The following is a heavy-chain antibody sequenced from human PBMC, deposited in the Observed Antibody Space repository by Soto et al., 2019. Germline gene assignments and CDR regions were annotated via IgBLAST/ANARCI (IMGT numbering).Heavy chain of an antibody. D-gene: IGHD6-13*01. CDR2: INAGNGNT. CDR3: ARLPAAGPYYYYGMDV. CDR1: GYTFTSYA. V-gene: IGHV1-3*01. J-gene: IGHJ6*02. Sequence: ASVKVSCKASGYTFTSYAMHWVRQAPGQRLEWMGWINAGNGNTKYSQKFQGRVTITRDTSASTAYMELSSLRSEDTAVHYCARLPAAGPYYYYGMDVWGQGTTVTVSS.